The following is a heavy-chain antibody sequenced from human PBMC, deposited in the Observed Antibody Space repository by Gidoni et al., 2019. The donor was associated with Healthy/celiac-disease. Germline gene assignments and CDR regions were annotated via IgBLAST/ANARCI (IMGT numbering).Heavy chain of an antibody. V-gene: IGHV3-7*03. CDR1: VVTFSSYW. J-gene: IGHJ4*02. Sequence: EVQLVESGGGLVQPGGSLRLSCAASVVTFSSYWMSWVRQAPGKGLEWVANIKQDGSEKYYVDSVKGRFTISRDNAKNSQYLQMNSLRAEDTAVYYCARGGPLRYFDWFYDYWGQGTLVTVSS. CDR3: ARGGPLRYFDWFYDY. D-gene: IGHD3-9*01. CDR2: IKQDGSEK.